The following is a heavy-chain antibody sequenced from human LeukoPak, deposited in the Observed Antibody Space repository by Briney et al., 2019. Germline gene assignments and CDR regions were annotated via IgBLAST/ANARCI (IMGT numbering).Heavy chain of an antibody. Sequence: SETLSLTCTVSGGSISSNYWSWIRQPPGKGLEWIGYVSYSGSTNYNPSLKSRVTISVDSSKNQFSLNVSSVTAADTAVYYCARRACSGGSCPNDYWGQGTLVTVSA. CDR2: VSYSGST. J-gene: IGHJ4*02. V-gene: IGHV4-59*01. D-gene: IGHD2-15*01. CDR3: ARRACSGGSCPNDY. CDR1: GGSISSNY.